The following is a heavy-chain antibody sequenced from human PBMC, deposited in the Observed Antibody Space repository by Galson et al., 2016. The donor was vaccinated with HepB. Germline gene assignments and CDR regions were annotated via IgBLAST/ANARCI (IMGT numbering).Heavy chain of an antibody. CDR2: ISSSSSYI. Sequence: SLRLSCAASGFTFSSYSMNWVRQAPGKGLEWVSSISSSSSYIYYADSVKGRFTISRDNAKTSLYLQMNSLRAEDTAVYYCARALRYFDWSLTRKANAFDIWGQGTMVTVSS. J-gene: IGHJ3*02. CDR3: ARALRYFDWSLTRKANAFDI. CDR1: GFTFSSYS. V-gene: IGHV3-21*01. D-gene: IGHD3-9*01.